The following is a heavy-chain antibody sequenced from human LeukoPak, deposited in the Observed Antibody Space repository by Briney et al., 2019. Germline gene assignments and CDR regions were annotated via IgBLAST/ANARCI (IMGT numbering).Heavy chain of an antibody. V-gene: IGHV4-31*03. J-gene: IGHJ4*02. CDR3: ARESQASHAVGY. CDR2: IYYSGST. CDR1: GGSISSGGYY. Sequence: NPSETLSLTCTVSGGSISSGGYYWSWIRQHPGKGLEWIGYIYYSGSTYYNPFLKSRVTISVDTSKNQFSLKLSSVTAADTAVYYCARESQASHAVGYWGQGTLVTVSS.